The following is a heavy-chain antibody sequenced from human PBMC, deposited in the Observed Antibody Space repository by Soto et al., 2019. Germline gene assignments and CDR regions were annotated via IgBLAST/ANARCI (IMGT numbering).Heavy chain of an antibody. CDR3: ETSLQLRKGWAFDY. D-gene: IGHD1-7*01. CDR1: GYTITTYF. Sequence: QVQLVQSGAEVKKPGASVKVSCKASGYTITTYFMQWVRQAPGQGLEWVGIINPSDGTTSYAQKFQGRGTMTRDTSTNTVYMDLSSLRSEDTAVYYCETSLQLRKGWAFDYWGQGTLVTVSS. J-gene: IGHJ4*02. CDR2: INPSDGTT. V-gene: IGHV1-46*01.